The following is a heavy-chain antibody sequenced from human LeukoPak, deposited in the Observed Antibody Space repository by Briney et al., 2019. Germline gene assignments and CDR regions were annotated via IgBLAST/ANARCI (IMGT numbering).Heavy chain of an antibody. CDR1: GFTFSSYW. CDR3: ARVGYYYDSSGYYPGRYYYYYYMDV. D-gene: IGHD3-22*01. J-gene: IGHJ6*03. V-gene: IGHV3-7*01. Sequence: PGGSLRLSCAASGFTFSSYWMSWVRQAPGKGLEWVANIKQDGSEKYYVDSVKGRFTISRDNAKNSLYLQMNSLRAEDTAVYYCARVGYYYDSSGYYPGRYYYYYYMDVWGKGTTVTVSS. CDR2: IKQDGSEK.